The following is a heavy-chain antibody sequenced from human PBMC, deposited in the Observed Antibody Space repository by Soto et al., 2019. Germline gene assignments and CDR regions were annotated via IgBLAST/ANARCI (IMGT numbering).Heavy chain of an antibody. V-gene: IGHV3-30*18. CDR2: ISYDGSNK. J-gene: IGHJ6*02. CDR3: AKDDIDLSSSWYFGDYYYYGMDV. CDR1: GFTFSSYG. Sequence: QVQLVESGGGVVQPGRSLRLSCAASGFTFSSYGMHWVRQAPGKGLEWVAVISYDGSNKYYAESVKGRFTISRENSKNTLYLQMNSMRDEDTAVYYSAKDDIDLSSSWYFGDYYYYGMDVWGQGTTVTVSS. D-gene: IGHD6-13*01.